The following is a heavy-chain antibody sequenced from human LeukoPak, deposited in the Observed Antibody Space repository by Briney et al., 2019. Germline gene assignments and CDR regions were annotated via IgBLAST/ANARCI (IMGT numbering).Heavy chain of an antibody. D-gene: IGHD6-19*01. V-gene: IGHV3-66*01. CDR1: GITVGSSC. CDR3: ARAPSGWNFDC. J-gene: IGHJ4*02. Sequence: GGSLRLSCAASGITVGSSCMSWVRQAPGKGLEWVSAIYSGGATYYADSAKGRFTISRDNSKNTLYLQMNSLRVEDTAVYYCARAPSGWNFDCWGQGALVTVST. CDR2: IYSGGAT.